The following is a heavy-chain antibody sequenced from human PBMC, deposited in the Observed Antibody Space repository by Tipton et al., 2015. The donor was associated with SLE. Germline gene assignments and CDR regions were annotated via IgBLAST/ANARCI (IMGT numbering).Heavy chain of an antibody. CDR2: ISYGGGT. D-gene: IGHD3-16*02. CDR1: GGSISSNY. Sequence: LRLSCSVSGGSISSNYWIWIRQPPGKGLEWTGYISYGGGTNYNPSLKSRVTMSVDTAKNQFSLKLSSVTAADTAVYYCARGGFIAYYYYYMDVCGNGTTVTVSS. CDR3: ARGGFIAYYYYYMDV. J-gene: IGHJ6*03. V-gene: IGHV4-59*12.